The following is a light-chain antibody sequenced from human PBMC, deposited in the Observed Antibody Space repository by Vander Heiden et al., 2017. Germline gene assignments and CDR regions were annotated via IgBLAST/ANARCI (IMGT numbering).Light chain of an antibody. J-gene: IGLJ3*02. V-gene: IGLV4-69*01. Sequence: QLVLTHSPSASASLGASAKLTCTLSSGHSRYAIAWHQQQPEKGPRYLMKLNSDGSHNRGDGIPDRFSGSTSGAERYLTISSLQSEDEADYYCQTWGTGGVFGGGTKLTVL. CDR1: SGHSRYA. CDR3: QTWGTGGV. CDR2: LNSDGSH.